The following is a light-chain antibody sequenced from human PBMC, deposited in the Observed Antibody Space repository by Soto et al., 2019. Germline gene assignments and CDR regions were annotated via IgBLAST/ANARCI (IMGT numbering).Light chain of an antibody. CDR2: DAS. Sequence: DIQMTQSPSTLSASVGDRVTITCRANQSISNWLAWYQQRPGKAPNLLIYDASSLQSGFPSRFSGSGYGREFTLTISNLQPDDFVSYYCQQYNSSPLTFGGGTKVEIK. CDR1: QSISNW. V-gene: IGKV1-5*01. J-gene: IGKJ4*01. CDR3: QQYNSSPLT.